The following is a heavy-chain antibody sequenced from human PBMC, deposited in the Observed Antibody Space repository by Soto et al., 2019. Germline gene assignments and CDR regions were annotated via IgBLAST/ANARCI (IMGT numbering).Heavy chain of an antibody. CDR3: ARHNYGSGSTYFDY. V-gene: IGHV4-59*08. CDR2: IYYSGSS. Sequence: QVQLQESGPGLVKPSETLSLTCTVSGGSISSYYWCWIRQPPGQGLEWIGYIYYSGSSNYNPSLKRRVTISVDTYKNQFALKLNAMTAADPAVYYCARHNYGSGSTYFDYWGQGTLVSVSS. D-gene: IGHD3-10*01. J-gene: IGHJ4*02. CDR1: GGSISSYY.